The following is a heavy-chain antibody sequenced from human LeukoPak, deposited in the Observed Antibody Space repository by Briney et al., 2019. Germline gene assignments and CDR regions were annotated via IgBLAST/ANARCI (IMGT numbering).Heavy chain of an antibody. V-gene: IGHV4-4*07. J-gene: IGHJ4*02. CDR3: ARGEHDFDS. D-gene: IGHD1/OR15-1a*01. CDR2: IYSSGYT. Sequence: TASETLSLTCTVSGGSISGYYWSWIRQPAETGLEWIGRIYSSGYTNYNPSLKSRVAMSVDTSKNQFSLKLSSVTAADTAVYYCARGEHDFDSWGQGTLVTVSS. CDR1: GGSISGYY.